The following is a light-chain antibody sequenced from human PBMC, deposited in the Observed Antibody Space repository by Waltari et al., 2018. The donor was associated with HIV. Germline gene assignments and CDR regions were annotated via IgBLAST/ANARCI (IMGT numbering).Light chain of an antibody. J-gene: IGKJ2*01. Sequence: EIVLTQSPGTLSLSPGDRATLSCRAGQTVTGSHLAWYKQRPGQAPRLLISETSSRATGIPDRFSGSGSGTDFTLTISRLEPEDFAVYYCHQYADSPRTFGQGTKLEIK. V-gene: IGKV3-20*01. CDR2: ETS. CDR3: HQYADSPRT. CDR1: QTVTGSH.